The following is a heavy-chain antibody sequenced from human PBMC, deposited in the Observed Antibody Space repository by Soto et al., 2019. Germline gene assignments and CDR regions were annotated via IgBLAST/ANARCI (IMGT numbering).Heavy chain of an antibody. Sequence: SETLSLTCTVSGGSINNFYGNWIRQPPGKGLEWIGHVRHTGTTNYNPSLKSRVAISMDSSKNQFSLRLTFVSAADTAVYYCARSIDPWGQGTLVTVSS. CDR1: GGSINNFY. CDR3: ARSIDP. J-gene: IGHJ5*02. CDR2: VRHTGTT. V-gene: IGHV4-59*01.